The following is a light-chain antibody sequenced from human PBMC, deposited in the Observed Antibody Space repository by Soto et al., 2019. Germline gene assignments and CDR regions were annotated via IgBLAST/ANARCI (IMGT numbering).Light chain of an antibody. V-gene: IGKV1-39*01. CDR2: AAS. CDR3: QQSYSTPRA. J-gene: IGKJ3*01. Sequence: DIQMTQAPSSLSASVRDSDTITCRASQNIRNYLNWYQQKPGKAPKLLIYAASSLQSGVPSRFSGSGSGTDFTLTISSLQPEDFATYFCQQSYSTPRAFGPGTIVDIK. CDR1: QNIRNY.